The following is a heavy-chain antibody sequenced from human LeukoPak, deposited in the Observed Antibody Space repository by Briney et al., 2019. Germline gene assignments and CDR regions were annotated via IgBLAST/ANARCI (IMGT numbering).Heavy chain of an antibody. CDR1: RFTFSSYS. J-gene: IGHJ4*02. Sequence: GGSLRLSCAASRFTFSSYSMNWVRQAPGKGLEWVSSISSSSSYIYYADSVKGRFTISRDNAKNSLYLQMNSLRAEDTAVYYCAKGDTTWELPHDYWGQGTLVTVSS. CDR2: ISSSSSYI. V-gene: IGHV3-21*01. D-gene: IGHD1-26*01. CDR3: AKGDTTWELPHDY.